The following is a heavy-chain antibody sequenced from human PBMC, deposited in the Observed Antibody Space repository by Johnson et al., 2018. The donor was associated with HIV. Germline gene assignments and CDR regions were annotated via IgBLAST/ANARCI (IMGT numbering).Heavy chain of an antibody. CDR2: IHSGGST. CDR3: ARDDILTGYYDAFDI. Sequence: EVQLVESGGGLIQPRGSLRLSCAVFGFTVSRNYMSWVRQAPGKGMEWVSVIHSGGSTYYADSVKGRFTISRDNSKNTLYLQMNSLRAEDTAVYYCARDDILTGYYDAFDIWGQGTMVTVSS. V-gene: IGHV3-53*01. J-gene: IGHJ3*02. CDR1: GFTVSRNY. D-gene: IGHD3-9*01.